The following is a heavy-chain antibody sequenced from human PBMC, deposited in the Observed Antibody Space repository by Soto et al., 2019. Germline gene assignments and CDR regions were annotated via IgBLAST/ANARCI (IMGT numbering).Heavy chain of an antibody. CDR2: ISAAGRTT. J-gene: IGHJ3*02. D-gene: IGHD6-13*01. CDR1: GFTFSSYG. CDR3: AEEGSTWKFAFDM. Sequence: QVQLVESGGGVVQPERSLRLSCAASGFTFSSYGMHWVRQAPGKGLEWVAVISAAGRTTYYADSVKGRFTISRDNSKYTLDLQMNSLRAEDTAVYYCAEEGSTWKFAFDMWGQWTMVTVSS. V-gene: IGHV3-30*18.